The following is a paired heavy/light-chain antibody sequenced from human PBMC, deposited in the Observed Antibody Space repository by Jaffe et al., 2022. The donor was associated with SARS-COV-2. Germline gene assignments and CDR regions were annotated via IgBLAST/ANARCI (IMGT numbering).Heavy chain of an antibody. J-gene: IGHJ4*02. V-gene: IGHV4-34*01. Sequence: QVQLQQWGAGLLKPSETLSLTCAVYGGSFSGYYWSWIRQPPGKGLEWIGEINHSGSTNYNPSLKSRVTISVDTSKNQFSLKLSSVTAADTAVYYCARGDYYYDSSGTHPFFDYWGQGTLVTVSS. CDR1: GGSFSGYY. CDR2: INHSGST. D-gene: IGHD3-22*01. CDR3: ARGDYYYDSSGTHPFFDY.
Light chain of an antibody. CDR2: EVS. CDR3: SSYTSSSTWV. Sequence: QSALTQPPSVSGSPGQSVTISCTGTSSDVGSYNRVSWYQQPPGTAPKLMIYEVSNRPSGVPDRFSGSKSGNTASLTISGLQAEDEADYYCSSYTSSSTWVFGGGTKLTVL. CDR1: SSDVGSYNR. V-gene: IGLV2-18*02. J-gene: IGLJ3*02.